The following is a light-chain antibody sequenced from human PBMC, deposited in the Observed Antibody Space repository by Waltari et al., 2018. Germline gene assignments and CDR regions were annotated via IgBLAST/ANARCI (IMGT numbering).Light chain of an antibody. CDR2: EVS. Sequence: DTVLTQTPPSLSVTPGQPAPISCPSSQNLLSTDGKTYLYWYLQKPGQSPQLLIYEVSVRFSGVPDRFSGSGSGTDFTLKISRVEAEDVGIYYCMQATHIPYTFGQGTKLQIK. V-gene: IGKV2-29*02. CDR3: MQATHIPYT. J-gene: IGKJ2*01. CDR1: QNLLSTDGKTY.